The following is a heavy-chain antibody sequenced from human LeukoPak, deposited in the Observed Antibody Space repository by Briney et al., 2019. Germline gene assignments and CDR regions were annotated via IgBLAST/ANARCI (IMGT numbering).Heavy chain of an antibody. J-gene: IGHJ5*02. V-gene: IGHV3-48*03. CDR2: ISSSGSTI. Sequence: GGSLRLSCAASGFTFSSYEMNWVRQAPGKGLEWVSYISSSGSTIYYADSVKGRFTISRGNAKNSLYLQMNSLTAEDTAMYYCVRAYHPGGWFDPWGQGTLVTVSS. CDR1: GFTFSSYE. D-gene: IGHD2-21*01. CDR3: VRAYHPGGWFDP.